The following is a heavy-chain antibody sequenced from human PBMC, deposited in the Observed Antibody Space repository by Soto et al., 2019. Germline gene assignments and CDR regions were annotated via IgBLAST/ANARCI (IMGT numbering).Heavy chain of an antibody. D-gene: IGHD2-15*01. CDR1: GGSISSGDYY. J-gene: IGHJ5*02. V-gene: IGHV4-30-4*01. CDR3: ASQCRGVTCHWFVP. CDR2: IYYSGST. Sequence: SETLSLTCTVSGGSISSGDYYWSWIRQPPGKGLEWIGYIYYSGSTYYNPSLKSRVTISVDTSKNQFSLTLTSVTAADTAVYYCASQCRGVTCHWFVPWGQGTLVTVPQ.